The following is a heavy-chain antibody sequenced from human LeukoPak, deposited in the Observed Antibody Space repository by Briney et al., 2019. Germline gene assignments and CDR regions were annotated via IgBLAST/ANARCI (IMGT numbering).Heavy chain of an antibody. CDR3: AKPRRGTITTGPAYTH. V-gene: IGHV3-43D*03. Sequence: GGSLRLSCAASGFIFDDYLIHWVRQAPGKGLEWVSLISWDGGLTFYADSMEGRFTISRDNSKNSLYLQMNSLRTEDTALYYCAKPRRGTITTGPAYTHWGQGTLVTVSS. CDR1: GFIFDDYL. CDR2: ISWDGGLT. D-gene: IGHD4-11*01. J-gene: IGHJ4*02.